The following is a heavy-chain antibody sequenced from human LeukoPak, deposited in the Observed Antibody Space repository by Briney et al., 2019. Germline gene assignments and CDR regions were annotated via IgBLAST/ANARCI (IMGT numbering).Heavy chain of an antibody. CDR1: GGSISSSNYY. CDR3: ARAGGYYDSSGYSYYFDY. J-gene: IGHJ4*02. CDR2: IYYSGST. D-gene: IGHD3-22*01. V-gene: IGHV4-39*07. Sequence: SETLSLTCTVSGGSISSSNYYWGWFRQPPGKGLEWIRSIYYSGSTNYNPSLKSRVTISVDTSKNQFSLKLSSVTAADTAVYYCARAGGYYDSSGYSYYFDYWGQGTLVTVSS.